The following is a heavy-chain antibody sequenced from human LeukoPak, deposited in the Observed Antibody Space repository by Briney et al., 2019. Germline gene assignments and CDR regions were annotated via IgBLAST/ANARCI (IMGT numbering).Heavy chain of an antibody. V-gene: IGHV1-18*01. CDR2: ISAYNGNT. CDR1: GYTFTSYG. D-gene: IGHD6-13*01. J-gene: IGHJ5*02. CDR3: ARDHSSSLFLVSVWFDP. Sequence: ASVKVSCKASGYTFTSYGISWVRQAPGQGLEWMGWISAYNGNTNYAQKLQGRVTMTTDTSTSTAYMELRSLRSDDTAVYYCARDHSSSLFLVSVWFDPWGQGTLVTVSS.